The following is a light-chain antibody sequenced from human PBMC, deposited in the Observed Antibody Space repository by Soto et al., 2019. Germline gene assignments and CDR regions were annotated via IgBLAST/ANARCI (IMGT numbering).Light chain of an antibody. CDR3: VQFSHFPRT. J-gene: IGKJ1*01. CDR1: QSLVYSDGNTY. Sequence: DIVLTQTPLSSPVTLGQPASISCRSSQSLVYSDGNTYLSWLQQRPGQPPRLLIYQVSNRFSGVTERFSGSGAGTDFTLKISRVEAEDVGVYYCVQFSHFPRTFGQGTKVEIK. CDR2: QVS. V-gene: IGKV2-24*01.